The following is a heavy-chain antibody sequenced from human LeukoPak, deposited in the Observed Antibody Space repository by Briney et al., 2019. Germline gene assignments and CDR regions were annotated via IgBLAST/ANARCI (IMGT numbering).Heavy chain of an antibody. CDR3: ARDTPVPTIIPGV. Sequence: GGSLRLSCAGSGFTFSTHGMNWVRQSPGKGLEWLGCIGAISTMLHYADSVKGRFTISRDDAKNSLYLQMNSLRHDDTAVYYCARDTPVPTIIPGVWGQGTRVTVSS. CDR1: GFTFSTHG. V-gene: IGHV3-48*02. J-gene: IGHJ4*02. D-gene: IGHD2-2*01. CDR2: IGAISTML.